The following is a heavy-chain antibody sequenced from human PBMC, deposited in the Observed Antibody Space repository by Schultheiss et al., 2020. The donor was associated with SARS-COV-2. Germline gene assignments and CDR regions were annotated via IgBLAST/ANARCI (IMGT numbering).Heavy chain of an antibody. V-gene: IGHV3-30*04. Sequence: GGSLRLSCAASGFTFSSYAMHWVRQAPGKGLEWVAVISYDGSNNYYADSVKGRFTISRDNSKNTLYLQMNSLRAEDTAVYYCARDLFIAAAGTGDYWGQGTLVTVSS. CDR3: ARDLFIAAAGTGDY. D-gene: IGHD6-13*01. J-gene: IGHJ4*02. CDR1: GFTFSSYA. CDR2: ISYDGSNN.